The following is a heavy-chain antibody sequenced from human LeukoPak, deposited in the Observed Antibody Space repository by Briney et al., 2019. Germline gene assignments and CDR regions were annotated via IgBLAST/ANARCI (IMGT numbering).Heavy chain of an antibody. J-gene: IGHJ4*02. CDR3: ARGGVGCSSTSCFTFDY. D-gene: IGHD2-2*02. Sequence: SETLSLTCTVSGGSISSGDYYWSWIRQPPGKGLEWMGNIYYSGRHYYNPSLKSRATISVDTSKNQFSLKLSSVTATDTAVYYCARGGVGCSSTSCFTFDYWGQGTLVTVSS. CDR1: GGSISSGDYY. V-gene: IGHV4-30-4*08. CDR2: IYYSGRH.